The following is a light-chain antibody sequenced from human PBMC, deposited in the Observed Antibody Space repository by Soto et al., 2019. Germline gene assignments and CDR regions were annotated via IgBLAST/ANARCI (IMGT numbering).Light chain of an antibody. CDR2: GAS. CDR1: QSVSSSY. Sequence: EIVLTQSPGTLSLSPGERATLSCRASQSVSSSYLAWYQHKPGQAPRLVIDGASTRATGIPDRFSGSGSGTDFTLTISRLEPEDFAVYYCQEYDTSSQVTFGGGTKVDI. CDR3: QEYDTSSQVT. V-gene: IGKV3-20*01. J-gene: IGKJ4*01.